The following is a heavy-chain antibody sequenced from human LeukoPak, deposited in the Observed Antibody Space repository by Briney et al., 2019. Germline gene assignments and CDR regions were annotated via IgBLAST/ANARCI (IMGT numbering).Heavy chain of an antibody. CDR1: GFTFSSYA. J-gene: IGHJ4*02. V-gene: IGHV3-23*01. CDR3: AKDSHTLPVAGNFDY. CDR2: ISGSGGST. D-gene: IGHD6-19*01. Sequence: PGGSLRLSCAASGFTFSSYAMSWVRQAPGKGLERVSAISGSGGSTYYADSVKGRFTISRDNSKNTLYLQMNSLRAEDTAVYYCAKDSHTLPVAGNFDYWGQGTLVTVSS.